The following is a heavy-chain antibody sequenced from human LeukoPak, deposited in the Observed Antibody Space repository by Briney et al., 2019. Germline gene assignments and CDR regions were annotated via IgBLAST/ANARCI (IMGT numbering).Heavy chain of an antibody. CDR1: GFIFSSYG. V-gene: IGHV3-48*02. J-gene: IGHJ4*02. D-gene: IGHD3-22*01. Sequence: GGSLRLSCAASGFIFSSYGMNWVRQAPGKGLEWVSYIDPTSRSIYYADSVKGRFTVSRDNAKNSLFLQMNSLRDEDTAVYYCARDLELTYYDSSGYDYWGQGTPVTVSS. CDR2: IDPTSRSI. CDR3: ARDLELTYYDSSGYDY.